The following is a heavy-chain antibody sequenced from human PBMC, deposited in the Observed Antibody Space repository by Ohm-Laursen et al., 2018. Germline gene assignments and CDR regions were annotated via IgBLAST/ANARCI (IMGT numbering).Heavy chain of an antibody. CDR2: INHSGST. D-gene: IGHD3-22*01. V-gene: IGHV4-34*01. CDR1: GGSFSGYY. CDR3: ASYKYYYDSSGYCELPD. Sequence: SETLSLTCAVYGGSFSGYYWSWIRQPPGKGLEWIGEINHSGSTNYNPSLKSRVTISVDTSKNQFSLKLSSVTAADTAVYYCASYKYYYDSSGYCELPDWGQGTLVTVSS. J-gene: IGHJ4*02.